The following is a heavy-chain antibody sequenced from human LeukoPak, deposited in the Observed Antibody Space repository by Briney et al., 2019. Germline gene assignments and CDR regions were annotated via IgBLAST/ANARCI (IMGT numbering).Heavy chain of an antibody. D-gene: IGHD6-13*01. J-gene: IGHJ4*02. Sequence: SETLSLTCTVSGGSISNYYWSWIRQPPGKGLEWIAYIYCSGSTNYNSSLKSRVTISVDTSKNQFSLRLSSVTAADTAVYYCARRIGAADAFDYWGQGTLVTVSS. CDR2: IYCSGST. CDR3: ARRIGAADAFDY. V-gene: IGHV4-59*08. CDR1: GGSISNYY.